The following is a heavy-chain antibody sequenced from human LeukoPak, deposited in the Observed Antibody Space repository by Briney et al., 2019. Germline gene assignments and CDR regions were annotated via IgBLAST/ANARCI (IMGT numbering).Heavy chain of an antibody. CDR1: GDSISSSNW. Sequence: SETLSLTCAVSGDSISSSNWWSWVRQPPGKGLEWIGEIYHSGSTNYNPSLKSRVTISVDKSKNQFSLKLSSVTAADTAVYYCARGRYDYVWGSYRSFDYWGQGTLVTVSS. D-gene: IGHD3-16*02. CDR3: ARGRYDYVWGSYRSFDY. V-gene: IGHV4-4*02. J-gene: IGHJ4*02. CDR2: IYHSGST.